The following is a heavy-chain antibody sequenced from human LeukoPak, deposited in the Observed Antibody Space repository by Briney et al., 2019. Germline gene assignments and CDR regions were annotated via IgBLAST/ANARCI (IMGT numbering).Heavy chain of an antibody. CDR1: GYSFTSYW. Sequence: GGSLKISCQGSGYSFTSYWIAWVRQVPGKGLEWMGIIYPGDSDTRHSPSFHGQVTISADKSISTAYLQWSSLKASDTAMYYCARRGYCSGGDCYSAPFDIWGQGTMVTVSS. J-gene: IGHJ3*02. D-gene: IGHD2-15*01. CDR2: IYPGDSDT. V-gene: IGHV5-51*01. CDR3: ARRGYCSGGDCYSAPFDI.